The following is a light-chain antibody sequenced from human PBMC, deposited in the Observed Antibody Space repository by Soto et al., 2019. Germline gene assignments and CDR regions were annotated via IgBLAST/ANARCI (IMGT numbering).Light chain of an antibody. V-gene: IGKV3-20*01. CDR2: GAS. CDR1: QSVSSSY. CDR3: QQYGRSPYS. Sequence: EIVLTQSPGTLSLSQGERATLSCRASQSVSSSYLAWYQQKPGQAPRLLIYGASSRATGIPDRFSGSGSGRDFTLTISRLEPEDFAVYFCQQYGRSPYSFGQGTKVDIK. J-gene: IGKJ2*01.